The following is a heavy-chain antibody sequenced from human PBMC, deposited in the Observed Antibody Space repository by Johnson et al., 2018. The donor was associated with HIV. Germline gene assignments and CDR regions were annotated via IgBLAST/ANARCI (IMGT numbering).Heavy chain of an antibody. V-gene: IGHV3-23*04. Sequence: VQLVESGGGLVKAGGSLRLSCAASGFTFSDHYMTWIRPAPGISDSGGSTPYADSVKGRFTISRDNSKNTLYLQMNSLRAEDTAVYYIAKGGLWFGEYHAFDIWGQGTMVSVSS. CDR1: GFTFSDHY. J-gene: IGHJ3*02. CDR2: ISDSGGST. CDR3: AKGGLWFGEYHAFDI. D-gene: IGHD3-10*01.